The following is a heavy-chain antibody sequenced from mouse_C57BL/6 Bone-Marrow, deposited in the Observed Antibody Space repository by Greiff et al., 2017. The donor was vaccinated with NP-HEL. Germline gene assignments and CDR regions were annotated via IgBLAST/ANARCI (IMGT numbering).Heavy chain of an antibody. CDR1: GFTFSDYY. Sequence: EVKLVESEGGLVQPGSSMKLSCTASGFTFSDYYMAWVRQVPEKGLEWVANINYDGSSTYYLDSLKSRFIISRDKSKNILYLQMSSLKSEDTATYYCARDDDGYFDYWGQGTTLTVSS. J-gene: IGHJ2*01. V-gene: IGHV5-16*01. D-gene: IGHD2-3*01. CDR3: ARDDDGYFDY. CDR2: INYDGSST.